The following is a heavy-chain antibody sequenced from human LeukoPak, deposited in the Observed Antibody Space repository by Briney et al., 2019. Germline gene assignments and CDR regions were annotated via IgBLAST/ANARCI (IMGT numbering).Heavy chain of an antibody. CDR1: GFTFSSYS. CDR2: ISTSSSYI. Sequence: GGSLRLSCTASGFTFSSYSMNWVRQAPGKGLEWVSSISTSSSYIYYADSVKGRFTISRDNARTSLYLQMNTLRAEDTAVYSCARGADGVSSNSRGWFDPWGQGTLVTVSS. J-gene: IGHJ5*02. V-gene: IGHV3-21*01. CDR3: ARGADGVSSNSRGWFDP. D-gene: IGHD2-15*01.